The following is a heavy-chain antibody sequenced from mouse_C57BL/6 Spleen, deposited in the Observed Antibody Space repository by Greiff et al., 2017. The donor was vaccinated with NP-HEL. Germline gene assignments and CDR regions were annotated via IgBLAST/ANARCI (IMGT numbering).Heavy chain of an antibody. Sequence: VQLQQSGPELVKPGASVKISCKASGYSFTDYNMNWVKQSNGKSLEWIGVINPNYGTTSYIQKFKGKATLTVDQSSSTAYMQLNSLTSEDSAVYYCASSYYDYDVPYWYFDVWGTGTTVTVSS. CDR1: GYSFTDYN. V-gene: IGHV1-39*01. J-gene: IGHJ1*03. D-gene: IGHD2-4*01. CDR2: INPNYGTT. CDR3: ASSYYDYDVPYWYFDV.